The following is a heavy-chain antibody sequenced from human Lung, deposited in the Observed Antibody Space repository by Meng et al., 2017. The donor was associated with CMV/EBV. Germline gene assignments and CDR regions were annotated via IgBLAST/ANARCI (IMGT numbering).Heavy chain of an antibody. CDR2: INSDGTNT. D-gene: IGHD3-3*01. V-gene: IGHV3-74*01. CDR1: GITVSGYW. CDR3: ARAPTYDFWSGYSFSDFYGMDV. J-gene: IGHJ6*02. Sequence: ESXKISXAASGITVSGYWMHWVRQVPGKGLVWVSRINSDGTNTNYAESVKGRFTISRDNAKNTLYLQMNSLRADDSALYYCARAPTYDFWSGYSFSDFYGMDVWGQGTXVTVSS.